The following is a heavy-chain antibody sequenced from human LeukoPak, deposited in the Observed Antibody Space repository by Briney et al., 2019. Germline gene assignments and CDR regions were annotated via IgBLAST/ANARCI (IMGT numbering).Heavy chain of an antibody. V-gene: IGHV1-69*04. J-gene: IGHJ4*02. CDR2: IIPVVGVI. CDR3: ARVLY. Sequence: SVKVSCKASGGTFSTYSISWVRQAPGQGLEWMARIIPVVGVINYAQTFQGRVTISADKATNTAYMELTNLTSDDTDIYYCARVLYWGQGTLVTVSS. CDR1: GGTFSTYS.